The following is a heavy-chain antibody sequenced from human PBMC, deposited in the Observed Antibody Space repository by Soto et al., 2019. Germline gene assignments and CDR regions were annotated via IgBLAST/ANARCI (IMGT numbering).Heavy chain of an antibody. CDR3: ARRRGFPYYYGMDV. Sequence: QLQLQESGSGLVKPSQTLSLTCAVSGGSISSGGYSWSWIRQPPGKGLEWIGYIYHSGSTYYNPSLRSRVTISVDRSTNQFSLKLRSVTAADTAVYYCARRRGFPYYYGMDVWGQGTTVTVSS. V-gene: IGHV4-30-2*01. J-gene: IGHJ6*02. CDR1: GGSISSGGYS. D-gene: IGHD5-12*01. CDR2: IYHSGST.